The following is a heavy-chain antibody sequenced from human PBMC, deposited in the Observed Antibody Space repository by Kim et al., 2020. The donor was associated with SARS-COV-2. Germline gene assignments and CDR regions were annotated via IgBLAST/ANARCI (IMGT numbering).Heavy chain of an antibody. D-gene: IGHD2-2*01. CDR1: GFTFSSYS. CDR2: ISSSSSYI. V-gene: IGHV3-21*04. CDR3: ARDPNIVVVPAAGGDWCFDL. J-gene: IGHJ2*01. Sequence: GGSLRLSCAASGFTFSSYSMNWVRQAPGKGLEWVSSISSSSSYIYYADSVKGRFTISRDNAKNSLYLQMNSLRAEDTAVYYCARDPNIVVVPAAGGDWCFDLWGRGTLVTVSS.